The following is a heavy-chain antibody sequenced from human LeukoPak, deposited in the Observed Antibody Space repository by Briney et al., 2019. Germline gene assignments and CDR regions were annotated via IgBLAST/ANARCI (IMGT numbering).Heavy chain of an antibody. Sequence: GRSLRLSCAASGFTFSSYGMHWVRQAPGKGLEWVAVIWYDGSNKYYADSVKGRFTISRDNARNSLYLQMNSLRAEDTAVYYCARGFHWGQGTLVTVSS. J-gene: IGHJ4*02. D-gene: IGHD6-25*01. CDR1: GFTFSSYG. CDR3: ARGFH. CDR2: IWYDGSNK. V-gene: IGHV3-33*03.